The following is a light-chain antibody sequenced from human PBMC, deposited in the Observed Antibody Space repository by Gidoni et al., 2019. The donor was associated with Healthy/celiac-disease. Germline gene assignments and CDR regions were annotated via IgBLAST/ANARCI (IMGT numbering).Light chain of an antibody. Sequence: QSALTQPPSASGSPGQSVTISCPGTSSDVGGYNYVSCYQQPPGKAPKLMIYEVSKRPSGVPDRFSGSKSGNTASLTVSGLQAEDEADYYCSSYAGNNNFVVFGGGTKLTVL. J-gene: IGLJ2*01. V-gene: IGLV2-8*01. CDR2: EVS. CDR1: SSDVGGYNY. CDR3: SSYAGNNNFVV.